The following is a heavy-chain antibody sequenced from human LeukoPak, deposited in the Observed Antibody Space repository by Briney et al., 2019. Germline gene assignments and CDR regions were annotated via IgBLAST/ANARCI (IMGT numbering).Heavy chain of an antibody. J-gene: IGHJ4*02. D-gene: IGHD6-13*01. V-gene: IGHV3-23*01. CDR1: GFTFSSYA. CDR3: ARESYPYSSSWYPFDY. Sequence: PGGSLRLSCAASGFTFSSYAMSWVRQAPGKGLEWVSAISGSGGSTYYADSVKGRFTISRDNSKNTLYLQMNSLRAEDTAVYYCARESYPYSSSWYPFDYWGQGTLVTVSS. CDR2: ISGSGGST.